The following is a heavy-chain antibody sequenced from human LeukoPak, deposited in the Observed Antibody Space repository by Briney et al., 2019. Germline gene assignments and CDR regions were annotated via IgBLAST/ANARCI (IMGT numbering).Heavy chain of an antibody. V-gene: IGHV4-59*01. CDR1: GGSISNYY. Sequence: SETLSLTCTVSGGSISNYYWSWIRQPPGKGLEWIGYLFYSGTTNYNPSLKSRVTMSVDTSKNQFSLKLNSVTAADTAVYYCARAASIAAAGTTRNYYYYGMDVWGQGTTVTVSS. J-gene: IGHJ6*02. CDR3: ARAASIAAAGTTRNYYYYGMDV. D-gene: IGHD6-13*01. CDR2: LFYSGTT.